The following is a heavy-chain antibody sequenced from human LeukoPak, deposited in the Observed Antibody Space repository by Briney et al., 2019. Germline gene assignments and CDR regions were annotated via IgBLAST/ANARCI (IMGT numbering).Heavy chain of an antibody. CDR3: ARARGYSYGYPDY. Sequence: SETLSLTCTVSGGSISSSSYYWGWIRQPPGKGLEWIVSMYYSGSTYYNPSRKSRITMCVNTNKNQFSLKLSSVTAADTAVYYCARARGYSYGYPDYWGQGTLVTVST. D-gene: IGHD5-18*01. CDR2: MYYSGST. CDR1: GGSISSSSYY. V-gene: IGHV4-39*01. J-gene: IGHJ4*02.